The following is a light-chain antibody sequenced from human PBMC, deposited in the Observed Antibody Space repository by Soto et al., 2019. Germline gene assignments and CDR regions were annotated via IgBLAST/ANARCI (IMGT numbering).Light chain of an antibody. CDR1: SSDVGGYKF. Sequence: QSVLTQPPSASGSPGQSVTISCTGTSSDVGGYKFVSWYQQHPGKAPKLIIYEVTQRPSGVPDRFSGSKSGNTASLTVSGLQAEDDAGYYCSSYTRSRNSRVFGTGTKVTVL. V-gene: IGLV2-8*01. J-gene: IGLJ1*01. CDR2: EVT. CDR3: SSYTRSRNSRV.